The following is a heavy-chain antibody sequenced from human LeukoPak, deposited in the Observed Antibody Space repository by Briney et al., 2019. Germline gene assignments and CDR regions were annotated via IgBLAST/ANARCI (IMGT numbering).Heavy chain of an antibody. D-gene: IGHD3-9*01. CDR2: IYTGGPT. J-gene: IGHJ4*02. V-gene: IGHV3-53*01. CDR3: WRAVQSQLLKRYFVF. Sequence: GGSLRLSCAVSGFTVVNNNMIWVRQAPGKGLEWVSTIYTGGPTYYTDSVRGRFDISRDNSKNTLYLQMNSLTVEDTAVDFCWRAVQSQLLKRYFVFWGEG. CDR1: GFTVVNNN.